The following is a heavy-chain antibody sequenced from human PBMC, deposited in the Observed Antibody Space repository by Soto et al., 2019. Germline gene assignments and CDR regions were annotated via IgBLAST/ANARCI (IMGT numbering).Heavy chain of an antibody. D-gene: IGHD6-13*01. CDR2: ISGSGGSS. J-gene: IGHJ6*02. CDR3: AKVTKRAAAGRYEYYKYGMDV. Sequence: LRLSCAASGFAFSTYAMTWVRQAPGKGLEWVSVISGSGGSSYYAASVKGRFTISRDNSKNTLFLQMNGLRAEDTAVYYCAKVTKRAAAGRYEYYKYGMDVWGQGTTVTVSS. CDR1: GFAFSTYA. V-gene: IGHV3-23*01.